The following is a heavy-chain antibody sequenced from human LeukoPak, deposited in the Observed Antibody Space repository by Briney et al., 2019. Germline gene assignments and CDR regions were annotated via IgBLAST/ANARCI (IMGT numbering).Heavy chain of an antibody. CDR3: ARGGVVTLDFDY. D-gene: IGHD4-23*01. V-gene: IGHV1-2*02. Sequence: ASVKVSCKASGYTFTGYYMHWVRQAPGQGLEWMGWINPNSGGTNYAQKFQGRVTMTTDTSTSTAYMELRSLRSEDTAVYYCARGGVVTLDFDYWGQGTLVTVSS. CDR2: INPNSGGT. J-gene: IGHJ4*02. CDR1: GYTFTGYY.